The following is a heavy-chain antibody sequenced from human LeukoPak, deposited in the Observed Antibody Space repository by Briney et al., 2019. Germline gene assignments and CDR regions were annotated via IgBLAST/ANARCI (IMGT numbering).Heavy chain of an antibody. CDR3: AREGAPYCSGGSCYSYGMDV. CDR2: IYPGDSDT. V-gene: IGHV5-51*01. D-gene: IGHD2-15*01. J-gene: IGHJ6*02. Sequence: GESLKISCKGSGYSFTSYWIGWVRQMPGKGLEWMGIIYPGDSDTRYSPSFQGQVTIPADKSISTAYLQWSSLKASDTAMYYCAREGAPYCSGGSCYSYGMDVWGQGTTVTVSS. CDR1: GYSFTSYW.